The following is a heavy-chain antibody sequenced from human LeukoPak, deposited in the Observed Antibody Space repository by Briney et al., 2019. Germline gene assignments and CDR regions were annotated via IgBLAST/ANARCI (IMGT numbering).Heavy chain of an antibody. CDR2: INNEGTAT. CDR3: ATVSEY. CDR1: GFTFNYFW. V-gene: IGHV3-74*01. J-gene: IGHJ4*02. Sequence: GGSMRLSCAASGFTFNYFWMHWVRQVPGKGLGWVSGINNEGTATYYADSVKGRFTISRDNAKNTVYLQMNGLRAEDTTVYYCATVSEYWGQGTLVTVSS.